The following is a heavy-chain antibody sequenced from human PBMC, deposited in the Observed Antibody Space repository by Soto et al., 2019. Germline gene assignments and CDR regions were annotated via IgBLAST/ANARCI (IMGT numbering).Heavy chain of an antibody. CDR2: ISHDGGRT. V-gene: IGHV3-30*03. D-gene: IGHD4-17*01. Sequence: GGSLRLSCAASGFPFRSYGMHWVRQAPGKGLEWVAVISHDGGRTSYADSVKGRFSISRDNRNNTMFLQMKSLRAEDTAIYYCARVEGVSYGDYGAFDYWGQGS. CDR1: GFPFRSYG. J-gene: IGHJ4*02. CDR3: ARVEGVSYGDYGAFDY.